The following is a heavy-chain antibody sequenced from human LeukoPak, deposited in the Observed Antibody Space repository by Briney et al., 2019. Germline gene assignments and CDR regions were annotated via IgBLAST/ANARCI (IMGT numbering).Heavy chain of an antibody. CDR2: INHSGST. D-gene: IGHD3-22*01. J-gene: IGHJ4*02. Sequence: SETLSLTCAVYGGSFSGYYWSWIRQPPGKGLEWIGEINHSGSTNYNPSLKSRVTISVDTSKNQFSLKLTSVTAADTAVYYCARHKRAYYYDSSGYPDYWGQGTLVTVSS. CDR3: ARHKRAYYYDSSGYPDY. CDR1: GGSFSGYY. V-gene: IGHV4-34*01.